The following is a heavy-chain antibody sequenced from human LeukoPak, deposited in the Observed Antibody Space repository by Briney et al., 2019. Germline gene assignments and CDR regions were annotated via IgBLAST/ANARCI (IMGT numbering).Heavy chain of an antibody. Sequence: GGSLRLSCAASGFTFSSYSMDWVRQAPGKGLEWVSSISSSSSYIYYADSVKGRFTISRDNAKNSLYLQMNSLRAEDTAVYYCARNYYYDSVGATFDPWGQGTLVTVSS. D-gene: IGHD3-22*01. CDR2: ISSSSSYI. V-gene: IGHV3-21*01. CDR3: ARNYYYDSVGATFDP. J-gene: IGHJ5*02. CDR1: GFTFSSYS.